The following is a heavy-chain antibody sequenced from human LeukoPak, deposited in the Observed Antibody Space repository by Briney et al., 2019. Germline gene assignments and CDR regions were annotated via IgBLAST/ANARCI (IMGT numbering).Heavy chain of an antibody. V-gene: IGHV1-2*02. D-gene: IGHD6-6*01. J-gene: IGHJ6*03. Sequence: ASVKVSCKASGYTFTGYYMHWVRQAPGQGLEWMGWINPNSGGTNYAQKFQGRVTMTRDTSISTAYMELSRLSSDDTAVYYCATLEYSSSSGHYYYYYMDVWGKGTTVTVSS. CDR1: GYTFTGYY. CDR3: ATLEYSSSSGHYYYYYMDV. CDR2: INPNSGGT.